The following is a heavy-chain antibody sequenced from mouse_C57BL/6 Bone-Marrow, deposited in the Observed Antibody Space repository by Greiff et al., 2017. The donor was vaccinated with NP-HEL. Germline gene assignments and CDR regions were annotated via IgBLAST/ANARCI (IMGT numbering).Heavy chain of an antibody. CDR1: GYAFSSSW. D-gene: IGHD1-1*01. CDR2: IYPGDGDT. J-gene: IGHJ2*01. CDR3: ARCSITTVSDY. Sequence: QVQLQQSGPELVKPGASVKISCKASGYAFSSSWMNWVKQRPGKGLEWIGRIYPGDGDTNYNGKFKGKATLTADKSSSTAYMQLSSLTSEDSAVYFCARCSITTVSDYWGQGTTLTVSS. V-gene: IGHV1-82*01.